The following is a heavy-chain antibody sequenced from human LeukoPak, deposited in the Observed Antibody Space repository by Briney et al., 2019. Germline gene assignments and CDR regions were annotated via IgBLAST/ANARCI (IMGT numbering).Heavy chain of an antibody. J-gene: IGHJ3*02. CDR1: GFTFSDYY. Sequence: GGSLRLSCAASGFTFSDYYMSWIRQAPGKGLEWVSYISSSSSYTDYADSVKGRFTISRDNPKNTLYLQMNSLRAEDTAVYYCAKDDTFSDAFDIWGQGTMVTVSS. CDR2: ISSSSSYT. V-gene: IGHV3-11*05. CDR3: AKDDTFSDAFDI.